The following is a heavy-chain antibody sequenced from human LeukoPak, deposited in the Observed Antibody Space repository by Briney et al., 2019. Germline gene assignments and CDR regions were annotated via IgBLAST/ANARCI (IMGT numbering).Heavy chain of an antibody. Sequence: SETLSLTCNVSNFSINTDYFWGWIRQPPGKRLEWIGSVYHGGSTSYNPSLQSRVTISEDRSKNQFSLNLRSVTATDTAIYYCARILHNQYTAGWEYWFDPWGPGTLVTVSS. V-gene: IGHV4-38-2*02. J-gene: IGHJ5*02. CDR1: NFSINTDYF. D-gene: IGHD6-19*01. CDR2: VYHGGST. CDR3: ARILHNQYTAGWEYWFDP.